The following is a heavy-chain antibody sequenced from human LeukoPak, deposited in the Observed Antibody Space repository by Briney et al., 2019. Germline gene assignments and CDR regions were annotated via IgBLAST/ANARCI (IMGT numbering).Heavy chain of an antibody. CDR3: ARVVDIAVAGTNYYYMDV. V-gene: IGHV4-59*01. CDR2: IYYSGST. J-gene: IGHJ6*03. Sequence: SETLSLTCTVSGGSISSYYWGWIRQPPGKGLEWIGSIYYSGSTNYNPSLKSRVTISVDTSKNQFSLKLSSVTAADTAVYYCARVVDIAVAGTNYYYMDVWGKGTTVAISS. CDR1: GGSISSYY. D-gene: IGHD6-19*01.